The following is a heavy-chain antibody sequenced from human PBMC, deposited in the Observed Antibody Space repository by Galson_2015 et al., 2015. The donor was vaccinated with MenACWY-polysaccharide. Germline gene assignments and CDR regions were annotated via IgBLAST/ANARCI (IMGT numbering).Heavy chain of an antibody. Sequence: QSGAEVKKPGESLTISCKGSGYSFTSYWIGWVRQMPGKGLEWMGIIYPGDSDTRYSPSFQGQVTISADKSISTAYLQWSSLKASDTAMYYCARPADYGGADDAFDIWGQGTMVTVSS. CDR1: GYSFTSYW. CDR2: IYPGDSDT. J-gene: IGHJ3*02. CDR3: ARPADYGGADDAFDI. D-gene: IGHD4-23*01. V-gene: IGHV5-51*03.